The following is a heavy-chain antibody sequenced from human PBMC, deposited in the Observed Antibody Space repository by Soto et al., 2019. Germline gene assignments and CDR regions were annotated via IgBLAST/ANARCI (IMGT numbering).Heavy chain of an antibody. CDR3: ARLAIAVAGPFDY. D-gene: IGHD6-19*01. Sequence: SETLSLTCTVSGGSISSYYWSWIRQPPGKGLEWIGYIYYSGSTNYNPSLKSRVTISVDTSKNQFSLKLSSVTAADTAVYYCARLAIAVAGPFDYWGQGTLVTVSS. J-gene: IGHJ4*02. CDR1: GGSISSYY. V-gene: IGHV4-59*08. CDR2: IYYSGST.